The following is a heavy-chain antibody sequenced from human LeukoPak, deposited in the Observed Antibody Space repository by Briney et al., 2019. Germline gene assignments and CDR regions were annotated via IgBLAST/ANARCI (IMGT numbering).Heavy chain of an antibody. D-gene: IGHD5-12*01. CDR3: ARATINNWFDP. Sequence: SETLSLTCTVSGGSISSGGYYWSWIRQPPGKELEWMGYIHYSGSITHNPSLKSQVTISIDTPKNQFSLKLSSVTAADTAVYYCARATINNWFDPWGQGTLVTVSS. CDR1: GGSISSGGYY. CDR2: IHYSGSI. V-gene: IGHV4-61*08. J-gene: IGHJ5*02.